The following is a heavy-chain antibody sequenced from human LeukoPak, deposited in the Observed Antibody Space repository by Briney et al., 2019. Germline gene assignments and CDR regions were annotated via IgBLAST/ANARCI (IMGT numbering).Heavy chain of an antibody. Sequence: ASVKVSCKASGYIFTDYGITWVRQAPGQGLKWMGWISAYNDNTNYAQKFQGRFTMTTDTSTTTAYMELRSLRFDDTAVYYCARDLAWGYVEQRLGWLDPWGQGAQVTVSS. CDR1: GYIFTDYG. J-gene: IGHJ5*02. CDR3: ARDLAWGYVEQRLGWLDP. CDR2: ISAYNDNT. D-gene: IGHD1/OR15-1a*01. V-gene: IGHV1-18*01.